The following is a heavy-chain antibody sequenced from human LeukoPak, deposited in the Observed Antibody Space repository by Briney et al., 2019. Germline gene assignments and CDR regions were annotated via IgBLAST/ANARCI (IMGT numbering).Heavy chain of an antibody. CDR1: GGSISSGDYY. J-gene: IGHJ4*02. Sequence: PSQTLSLTCTVSGGSISSGDYYWSWIRQPPGKGLEWIGEIYHSGSTNYNPSLKSRVTISVDKSKNQFSLKLSSVTAADTAVYYCASKNYYDSSGYYYGTYFDYWGQGTLVTVSS. CDR3: ASKNYYDSSGYYYGTYFDY. V-gene: IGHV4-30-4*01. D-gene: IGHD3-22*01. CDR2: IYHSGST.